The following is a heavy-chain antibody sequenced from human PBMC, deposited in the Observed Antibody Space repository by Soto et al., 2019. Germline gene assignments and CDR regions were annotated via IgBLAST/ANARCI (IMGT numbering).Heavy chain of an antibody. CDR1: GYTFTAYH. Sequence: QVRLVQSGAEVKEPGDSVRVSCEASGYTFTAYHIHWVRQAPGQGLEWMGWINPKFGDTGYAQDFQGRVSMTRDMSISTVYMELSRLTSDDTAIYYCARNMDYYYGRGSGNGQGVWGQGTTVTVFS. CDR3: ARNMDYYYGRGSGNGQGV. D-gene: IGHD3-10*02. V-gene: IGHV1-2*02. J-gene: IGHJ6*02. CDR2: INPKFGDT.